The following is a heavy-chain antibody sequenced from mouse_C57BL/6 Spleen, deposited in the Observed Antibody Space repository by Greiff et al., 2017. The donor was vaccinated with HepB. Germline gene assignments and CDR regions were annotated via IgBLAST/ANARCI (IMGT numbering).Heavy chain of an antibody. V-gene: IGHV5-12*01. CDR2: ISNGGGST. CDR1: GFTFSDYY. J-gene: IGHJ4*01. CDR3: ARGVTYAMDY. D-gene: IGHD2-2*01. Sequence: VQLKESGGGLVQPGGSLKLSCAASGFTFSDYYMYWVRQTPEKRLEWVAYISNGGGSTYYPDTVKGRFTISRDNAKNTLYLQMSRLKSEDTAMYYCARGVTYAMDYWGQGTSVTVSS.